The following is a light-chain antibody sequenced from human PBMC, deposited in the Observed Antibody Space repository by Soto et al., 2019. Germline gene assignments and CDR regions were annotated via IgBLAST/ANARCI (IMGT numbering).Light chain of an antibody. V-gene: IGKV2-28*01. CDR2: FGS. CDR1: QSLLYNNTYNY. Sequence: ENVMTQSALTLPVTPGEPASISCRSSQSLLYNNTYNYLDWYVQKPGQSPQLLIYFGSNRAPGVPDSFSGSGSGTDFTLKFNRVEAEDVGTYYCMQALQSLTFGQGTRLEIK. J-gene: IGKJ5*01. CDR3: MQALQSLT.